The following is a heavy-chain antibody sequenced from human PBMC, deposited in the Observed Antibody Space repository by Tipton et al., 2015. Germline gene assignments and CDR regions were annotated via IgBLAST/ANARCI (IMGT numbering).Heavy chain of an antibody. J-gene: IGHJ4*02. CDR1: GFTFSRYA. CDR2: ISGSGGST. CDR3: AKDFRDGWELLFYFDY. V-gene: IGHV3-23*01. D-gene: IGHD1-26*01. Sequence: SLRLSCAASGFTFSRYAMSWVRQAPGKGLEWVSTISGSGGSTYYADSVKGRFTISRDNSKNTLYLQMNSLRADDTAVYYCAKDFRDGWELLFYFDYWGQGTLVTVSS.